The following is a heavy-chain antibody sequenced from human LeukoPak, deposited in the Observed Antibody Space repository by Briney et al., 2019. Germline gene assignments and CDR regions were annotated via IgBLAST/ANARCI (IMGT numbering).Heavy chain of an antibody. CDR2: IYYSGST. V-gene: IGHV4-59*01. J-gene: IGHJ4*02. Sequence: SETLSLTCTVSGGSISSYYWSWIRQPPGKGLEWIGYIYYSGSTNYNPSLKSRVTISVDTSKNQFSLKLSSGTAADTAVHYCARYRRITMVRGVIGYFDYWGQGTLVTVSS. D-gene: IGHD3-10*01. CDR1: GGSISSYY. CDR3: ARYRRITMVRGVIGYFDY.